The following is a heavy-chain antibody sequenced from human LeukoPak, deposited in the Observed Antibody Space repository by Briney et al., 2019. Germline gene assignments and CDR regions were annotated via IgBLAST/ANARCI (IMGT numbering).Heavy chain of an antibody. CDR1: GYSFTSYW. Sequence: GESLKISCKGSGYSFTSYWIGWVRQMPGKGLEWMGIIYPGDSDTRYSPSFQGQVTISADKSISTAYLQWSSLKASDTAMYYCARHRGGSYQTPIYFDYWGQGTLVTVSS. D-gene: IGHD1-26*01. CDR3: ARHRGGSYQTPIYFDY. CDR2: IYPGDSDT. V-gene: IGHV5-51*01. J-gene: IGHJ4*02.